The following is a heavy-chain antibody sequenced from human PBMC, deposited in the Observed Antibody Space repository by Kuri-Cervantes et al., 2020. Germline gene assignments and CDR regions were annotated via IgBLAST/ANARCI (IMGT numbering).Heavy chain of an antibody. Sequence: LRLSCTVSGGSISSGGYYWSWIRQPAGKGLEWIGRIYTSGSTNYNPSLKSRVTMSVDTSKNQFSLKLSSVTAADTAVYYCARSSGVIQYHGMDVWGQGTTVTVSS. CDR3: ARSSGVIQYHGMDV. J-gene: IGHJ6*02. V-gene: IGHV4-61*02. D-gene: IGHD3-10*01. CDR2: IYTSGST. CDR1: GGSISSGGYY.